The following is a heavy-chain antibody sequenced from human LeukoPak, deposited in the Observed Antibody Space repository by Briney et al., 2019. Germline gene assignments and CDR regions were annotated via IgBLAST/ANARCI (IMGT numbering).Heavy chain of an antibody. D-gene: IGHD5-18*01. CDR1: GFTFSSYS. Sequence: GGSLRLSCAASGFTFSSYSMNWIRQAPGKGLEWVSYVSSSGSSIYYADSVKGRFTISRDNAKNSLYLQMNSLRTEDTAVYYCATSGYNYENYYYMDVWGKGTTVTLSS. J-gene: IGHJ6*03. CDR2: VSSSGSSI. V-gene: IGHV3-48*04. CDR3: ATSGYNYENYYYMDV.